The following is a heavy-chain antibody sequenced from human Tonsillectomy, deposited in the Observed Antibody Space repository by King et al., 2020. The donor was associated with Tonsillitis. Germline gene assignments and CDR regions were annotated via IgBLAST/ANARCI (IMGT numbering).Heavy chain of an antibody. CDR3: ARDRILMTTVIWDYFDY. CDR1: AYTFTNYG. Sequence: VQLVQSGAEVKKPGASVKDSCKASAYTFTNYGISWVRQAPGQGLEWMGWISAYNGNTNYAQKFQGRVTMTTDTSTSTAYMELRSLRSDDTAVYYCARDRILMTTVIWDYFDYWGQGTLVTVSS. D-gene: IGHD4-17*01. CDR2: ISAYNGNT. J-gene: IGHJ4*02. V-gene: IGHV1-18*04.